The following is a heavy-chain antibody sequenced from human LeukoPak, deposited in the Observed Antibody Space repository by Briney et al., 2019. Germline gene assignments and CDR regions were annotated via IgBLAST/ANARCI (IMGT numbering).Heavy chain of an antibody. Sequence: SETLSLTCTVSGGSISSSSYYWGWIRQPPGKGLEWIGSIYYSGSTYYNPSLKSRVTISVDTSKNQFSLKLSSVTAADTAVYYCARGWQEITFGGVIVTNWFDPWGQGTLVTVSS. V-gene: IGHV4-39*07. J-gene: IGHJ5*02. CDR1: GGSISSSSYY. D-gene: IGHD3-16*02. CDR3: ARGWQEITFGGVIVTNWFDP. CDR2: IYYSGST.